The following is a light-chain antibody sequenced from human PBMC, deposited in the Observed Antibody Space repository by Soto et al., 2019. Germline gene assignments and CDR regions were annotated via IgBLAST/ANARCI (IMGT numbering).Light chain of an antibody. CDR3: FSYRSTGILL. CDR1: SSDVGGYNF. J-gene: IGLJ2*01. CDR2: EVS. Sequence: QSALTQPASVSGSPGQSITISCIGTSSDVGGYNFVSWYQQHPGKAPKLMIYEVSNRPSGVSTRFSGSKSGNTASLTISGLQAEDEADYYCFSYRSTGILLFDGGTKVTVL. V-gene: IGLV2-14*01.